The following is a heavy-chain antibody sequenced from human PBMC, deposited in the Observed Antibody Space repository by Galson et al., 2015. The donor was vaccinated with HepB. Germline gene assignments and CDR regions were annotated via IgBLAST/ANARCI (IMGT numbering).Heavy chain of an antibody. CDR2: INAGNGNT. D-gene: IGHD3-22*01. Sequence: SVKVSCKASGYTFTSYAMHWVRQAPGQRLEWMGWINAGNGNTKYSQKFQGRVTITRDTSASTAYMELSSLRSEDTAVYYCARARALTITMMDYWGQGTLVTVSS. CDR3: ARARALTITMMDY. CDR1: GYTFTSYA. V-gene: IGHV1-3*01. J-gene: IGHJ4*02.